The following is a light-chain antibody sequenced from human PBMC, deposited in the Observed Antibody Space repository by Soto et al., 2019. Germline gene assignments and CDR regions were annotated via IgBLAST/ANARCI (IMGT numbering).Light chain of an antibody. Sequence: EIVLTQSPGTLSLSPGERATLSCRASESVSSTSLAWYQQKPGQAPRLLMYGGSSRATGIPDRVSGSGSGTDFTLTINRLEPEDFAVYFCQQYDNSVWTFGQGTEVDIK. CDR2: GGS. CDR1: ESVSSTS. J-gene: IGKJ1*01. CDR3: QQYDNSVWT. V-gene: IGKV3-20*01.